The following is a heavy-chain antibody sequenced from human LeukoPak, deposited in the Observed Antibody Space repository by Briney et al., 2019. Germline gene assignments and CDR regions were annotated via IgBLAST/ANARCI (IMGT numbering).Heavy chain of an antibody. Sequence: EASVKVSCKASGYTFTNFGISWVRQAPGQGLEWMRWISAYKGNTNYAQRRQGRVTMTTDTSTSTAYMELRSLRSDDTAVYYCARDRDYGDYNTQDLFVYWGQGTLVTVSS. J-gene: IGHJ4*02. CDR2: ISAYKGNT. CDR1: GYTFTNFG. D-gene: IGHD4-17*01. V-gene: IGHV1-18*01. CDR3: ARDRDYGDYNTQDLFVY.